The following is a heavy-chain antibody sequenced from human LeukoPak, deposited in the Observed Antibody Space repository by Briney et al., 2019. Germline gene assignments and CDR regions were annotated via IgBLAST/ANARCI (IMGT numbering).Heavy chain of an antibody. D-gene: IGHD3-10*01. J-gene: IGHJ5*02. Sequence: PSETLSLTCAVYGGSFSGYYWSWIRQPPGKGLEWIGEISHSGSTNYNPSLKSRVTISVDTSKNQFSLKLSSVTAADTAVYYCARGRRGLWFGELRNWFDPWGQGTLVTVSS. V-gene: IGHV4-34*01. CDR3: ARGRRGLWFGELRNWFDP. CDR1: GGSFSGYY. CDR2: ISHSGST.